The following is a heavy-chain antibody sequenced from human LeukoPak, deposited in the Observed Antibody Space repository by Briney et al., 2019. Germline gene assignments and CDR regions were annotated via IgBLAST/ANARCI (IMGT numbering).Heavy chain of an antibody. D-gene: IGHD2-8*01. CDR2: INHSGST. CDR3: ARVTYCTNGVCYKGLTDAFDI. Sequence: SETLSLTCAVYGGSFSGYYWSWIRQPPGKGLEWIGEINHSGSTNYNPSLKSRVPISVDTSKNQFSLKLSSVTAADTAVYYCARVTYCTNGVCYKGLTDAFDIWGQGTMVTVSS. CDR1: GGSFSGYY. V-gene: IGHV4-34*01. J-gene: IGHJ3*02.